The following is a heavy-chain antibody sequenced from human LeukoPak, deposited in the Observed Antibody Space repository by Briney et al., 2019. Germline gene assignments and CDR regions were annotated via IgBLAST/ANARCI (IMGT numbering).Heavy chain of an antibody. CDR2: ISYDGSNK. V-gene: IGHV3-30-3*01. CDR3: ARDLGDSSSWSEFDI. D-gene: IGHD6-13*01. Sequence: GGSLRLSCAASGFTFSSYAMHWVRQAPGKGLEWVAVISYDGSNKYYADSVKGRFTISRDNSKNTLYLQMNSLRAEDTAVYYCARDLGDSSSWSEFDIWGQGTMVTVSS. CDR1: GFTFSSYA. J-gene: IGHJ3*02.